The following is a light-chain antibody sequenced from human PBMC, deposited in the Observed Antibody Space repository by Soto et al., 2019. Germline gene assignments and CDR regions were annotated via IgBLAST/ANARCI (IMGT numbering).Light chain of an antibody. CDR1: SSNIGAPYD. CDR2: GGN. CDR3: QSYDMSLNNHV. Sequence: QSVLTQPPSVSGAPGQGVTISCTGSSSNIGAPYDVHWYQHLPGTAPKLLISGGNNRPSGVPDRFSGSRSGTSASLAITGLQAEDEADYYGQSYDMSLNNHVFGTGTKLTV. V-gene: IGLV1-40*01. J-gene: IGLJ1*01.